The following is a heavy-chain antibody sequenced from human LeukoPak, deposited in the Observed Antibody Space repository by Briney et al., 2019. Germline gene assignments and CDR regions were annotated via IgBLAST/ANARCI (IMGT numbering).Heavy chain of an antibody. CDR2: IIPIFGTA. Sequence: ASVKVSCKASGGTFSSYAISWVRQAPGQGLEWMGGIIPIFGTANYAQKFQGRVTMTRNTSISTAYMELSSLRSEDTAVYYCARVGDTAMGEVDYWGQGTLVTVSS. J-gene: IGHJ4*02. D-gene: IGHD5-18*01. CDR3: ARVGDTAMGEVDY. CDR1: GGTFSSYA. V-gene: IGHV1-69*05.